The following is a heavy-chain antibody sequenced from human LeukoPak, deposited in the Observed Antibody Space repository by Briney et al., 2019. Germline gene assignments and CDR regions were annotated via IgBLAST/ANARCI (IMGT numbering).Heavy chain of an antibody. Sequence: PSETLSLTCTVSGGSISSSSYYWGWIRQPPGKGLEWIGSIYYSGSTYYNPSLKSRVTISVDTSKNQFSLKLSSVTAADTAVYYCARSRRGYCSSTSCSRPFDYWGQGTLVTVSS. J-gene: IGHJ4*02. CDR2: IYYSGST. D-gene: IGHD2-2*01. V-gene: IGHV4-39*07. CDR3: ARSRRGYCSSTSCSRPFDY. CDR1: GGSISSSSYY.